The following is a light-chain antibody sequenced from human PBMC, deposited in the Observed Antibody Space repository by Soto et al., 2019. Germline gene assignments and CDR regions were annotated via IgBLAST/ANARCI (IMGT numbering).Light chain of an antibody. J-gene: IGLJ1*01. CDR1: SSDVGGYNY. CDR3: SSYTSSITRYV. CDR2: EVR. V-gene: IGLV2-14*01. Sequence: QSALTQPASVSGSPGQSITISCTGTSSDVGGYNYVSWYQQHPGKAPKLMIYEVRNRPSGVSPRFSGSKSGNTASLTISGLQAEDEADYYCSSYTSSITRYVFGAGTKLTVL.